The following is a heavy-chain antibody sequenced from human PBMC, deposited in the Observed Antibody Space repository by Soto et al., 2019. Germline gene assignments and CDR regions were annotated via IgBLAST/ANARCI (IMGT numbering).Heavy chain of an antibody. J-gene: IGHJ4*02. V-gene: IGHV4-59*08. CDR1: GGSISSYY. CDR2: IYYSGST. CDR3: ARSWYYYDSSGYLFDY. Sequence: SETLSLTCTVSGGSISSYYWSWIRQPPGKGLEWIGYIYYSGSTNYNPSLKSRVTISVDTSKNQFSLKLSSVTAADTAVYYCARSWYYYDSSGYLFDYWGQGTLVTVAS. D-gene: IGHD3-22*01.